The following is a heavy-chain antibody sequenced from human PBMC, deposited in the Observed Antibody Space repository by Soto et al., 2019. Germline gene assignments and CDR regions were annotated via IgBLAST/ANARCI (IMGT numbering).Heavy chain of an antibody. V-gene: IGHV1-69*01. J-gene: IGHJ6*02. Sequence: QVQLVQSGAEVKKPGSSVKVSCKASGGTFSSYAISWVRQAPGQGLEWMGGIIPIFGTANYAQKFQGRVTITADESTSTADMELSSLRSEDTAVYYCARWVGATNYYYYGMDVWGQGTTVTVSS. CDR2: IIPIFGTA. D-gene: IGHD1-26*01. CDR1: GGTFSSYA. CDR3: ARWVGATNYYYYGMDV.